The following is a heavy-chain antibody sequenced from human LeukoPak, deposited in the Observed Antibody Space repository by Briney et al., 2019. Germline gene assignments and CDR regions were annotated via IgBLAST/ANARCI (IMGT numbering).Heavy chain of an antibody. CDR1: GFTFSSYA. D-gene: IGHD1-14*01. Sequence: GGSLRLSCAASGFTFSSYAMSWVRQAPGKGLEWVSAISGRGGSTYYADSVKGRFTISRDNSKNTLYLQMNSLRAEDTAVYYCAKVPIRTNPLYYFDYWGQGTLVTVSS. CDR3: AKVPIRTNPLYYFDY. CDR2: ISGRGGST. V-gene: IGHV3-23*01. J-gene: IGHJ4*02.